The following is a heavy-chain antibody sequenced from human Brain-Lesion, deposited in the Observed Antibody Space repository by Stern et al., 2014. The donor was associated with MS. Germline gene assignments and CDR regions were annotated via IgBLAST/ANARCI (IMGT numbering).Heavy chain of an antibody. CDR3: ARGRVVPGFQYYATDV. CDR1: GGSISSGGYY. V-gene: IGHV4-61*02. D-gene: IGHD2-2*01. CDR2: IFNSGST. J-gene: IGHJ6*02. Sequence: QLQLQESGPGLVKPSQTLSLSCTVSGGSISSGGYYWSWIRQPAGKGLEWIGRIFNSGSTSYHPSLKSRVTISIDTPKNQFSLRLNSMTAADTAVYYCARGRVVPGFQYYATDVWGQGTTVIVSS.